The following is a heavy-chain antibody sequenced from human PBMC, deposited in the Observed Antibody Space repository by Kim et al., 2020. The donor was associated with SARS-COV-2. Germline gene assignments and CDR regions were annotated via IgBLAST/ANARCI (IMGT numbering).Heavy chain of an antibody. Sequence: GGSLRLSCAASGFTFSDYYMSWIRQAPGKGLEWVSYISSSGSTIYYADSVKGRFTISRDNAKNSLYLQMNSLRAEDTAVYYCASGGGFNWNDRSFFDYWGQGTLVTVSS. D-gene: IGHD1-20*01. CDR3: ASGGGFNWNDRSFFDY. CDR2: ISSSGSTI. V-gene: IGHV3-11*01. CDR1: GFTFSDYY. J-gene: IGHJ4*02.